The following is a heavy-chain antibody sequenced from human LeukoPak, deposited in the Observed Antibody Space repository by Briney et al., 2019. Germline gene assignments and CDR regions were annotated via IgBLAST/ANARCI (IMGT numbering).Heavy chain of an antibody. Sequence: ASVKVSCKASGYTFTGYYMHWVRQAPGQGLEWMGWINPNSGGTNYAQKFQGRVTITADKSTSTAYMELSSLRSEDTAVYYCARVKYSNYYYMDVWGKGTTVTVSS. J-gene: IGHJ6*03. CDR3: ARVKYSNYYYMDV. CDR2: INPNSGGT. V-gene: IGHV1-2*02. CDR1: GYTFTGYY. D-gene: IGHD6-6*01.